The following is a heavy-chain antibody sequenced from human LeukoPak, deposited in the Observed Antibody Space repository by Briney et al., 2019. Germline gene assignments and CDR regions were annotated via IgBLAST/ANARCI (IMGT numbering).Heavy chain of an antibody. D-gene: IGHD1-7*01. CDR1: GGSISSSSFY. Sequence: PSETLSLTCTVSGGSISSSSFYWDWIRQPPGKGLEWIGTIYYRGSTYYNPSLKSRVTISVDTSKNQFSLKLSSVTAADTAVYYCASGTGTTWGFDYWGQGTLVTVSS. CDR3: ASGTGTTWGFDY. CDR2: IYYRGST. J-gene: IGHJ4*02. V-gene: IGHV4-39*01.